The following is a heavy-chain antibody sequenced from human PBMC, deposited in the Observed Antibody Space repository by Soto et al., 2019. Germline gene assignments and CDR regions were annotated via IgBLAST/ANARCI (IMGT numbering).Heavy chain of an antibody. CDR3: ASCGGDCYSLDY. CDR1: GGSISSSSYY. Sequence: QLQLQESGPGLVKPSETLSLTCTVSGGSISSSSYYWGWIRQPPGKGLEWIGSIYYSGSTYYNPSLKSRVTISVDTSKNQFSLKLSSVTAADTAVYYCASCGGDCYSLDYWGQGTLVTVSS. CDR2: IYYSGST. V-gene: IGHV4-39*01. D-gene: IGHD2-21*01. J-gene: IGHJ4*02.